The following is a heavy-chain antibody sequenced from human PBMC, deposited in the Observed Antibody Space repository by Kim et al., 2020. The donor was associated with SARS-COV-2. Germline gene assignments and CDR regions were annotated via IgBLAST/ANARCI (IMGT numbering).Heavy chain of an antibody. V-gene: IGHV3-53*01. CDR2: IYSGGST. Sequence: GGSLRLSCAASGFTVSSNYMSWVRQAPGKGLEWVSVIYSGGSTYYADSVKGRFTISTDNSKNTLYLQMNSLRAEDTAVYYCARVMVRGVKALDYWGQGTLVTVSS. CDR3: ARVMVRGVKALDY. CDR1: GFTVSSNY. D-gene: IGHD3-10*01. J-gene: IGHJ4*02.